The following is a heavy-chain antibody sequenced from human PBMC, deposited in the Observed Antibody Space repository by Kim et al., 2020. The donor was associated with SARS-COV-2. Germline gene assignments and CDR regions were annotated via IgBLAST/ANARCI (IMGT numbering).Heavy chain of an antibody. J-gene: IGHJ4*02. D-gene: IGHD1-20*01. Sequence: SVKVSCKASGGTFSSYAISWVRQAPGQGLEWMGGIIPIFGTANYAQKFQGRVTITADESTSTAYMELSSLRSEDTAVYYCARDGDSITGTTTGWGQGTLVTVSS. CDR2: IIPIFGTA. CDR3: ARDGDSITGTTTG. CDR1: GGTFSSYA. V-gene: IGHV1-69*13.